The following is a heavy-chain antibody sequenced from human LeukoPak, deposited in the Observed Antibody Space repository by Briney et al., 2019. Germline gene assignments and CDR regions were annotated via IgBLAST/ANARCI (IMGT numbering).Heavy chain of an antibody. CDR2: ITGSGGST. CDR3: GKDQNVAAAGVPYDY. J-gene: IGHJ4*02. Sequence: PGGSLILSCAASGFTFTSYWMGWVRQAPGKGLEWVSAITGSGGSTYYADSVKGRFTISRNNSKNTLYLQMNSLRAEDTAVYYCGKDQNVAAAGVPYDYWGQGTLVTVSS. CDR1: GFTFTSYW. V-gene: IGHV3-23*01. D-gene: IGHD6-13*01.